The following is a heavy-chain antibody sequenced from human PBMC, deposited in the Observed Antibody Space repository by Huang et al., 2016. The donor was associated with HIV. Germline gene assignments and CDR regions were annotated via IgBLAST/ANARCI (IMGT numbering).Heavy chain of an antibody. CDR3: ARAYHYDSNAIWGLDL. CDR1: GFPFSVYS. D-gene: IGHD3-22*01. CDR2: ITSNSDYI. J-gene: IGHJ5*02. V-gene: IGHV3-21*02. Sequence: EVQLVQSGGGLVKPGGSLRLSCAASGFPFSVYSRNGVRQAPGRGLEWVSSITSNSDYIYTADSLKGRFTVSRDNAKNSLYLQMNSLKAEDTAVYYCARAYHYDSNAIWGLDLWGQGTLVTVSS.